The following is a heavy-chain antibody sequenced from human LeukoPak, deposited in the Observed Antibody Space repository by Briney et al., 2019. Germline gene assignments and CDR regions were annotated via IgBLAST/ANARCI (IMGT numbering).Heavy chain of an antibody. V-gene: IGHV1-46*01. Sequence: ASVKVSCKASGGTFIIYAISWVRHAPGQGPEWMGIINPSGGSTSYAQKFQGRVTMTRDTSTSTVYMELSSLRSEDTAVYYCAGVTAAAATSDWFDPWGQGTLVTVSS. CDR1: GGTFIIYA. CDR2: INPSGGST. D-gene: IGHD6-13*01. CDR3: AGVTAAAATSDWFDP. J-gene: IGHJ5*02.